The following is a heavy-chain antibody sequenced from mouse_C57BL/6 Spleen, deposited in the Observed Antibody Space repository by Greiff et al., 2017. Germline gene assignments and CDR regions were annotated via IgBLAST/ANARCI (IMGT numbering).Heavy chain of an antibody. D-gene: IGHD2-5*01. CDR1: GYTFTSYW. V-gene: IGHV1-7*01. CDR2: INPSSGYT. CDR3: ARDSNYAMDY. Sequence: VQLKQSGAELAKPGASVKLSCKASGYTFTSYWMPWVKQRPGQGLEWIGYINPSSGYTKYNQKFKDKATLTADKTSSTAYMRLSSLKYEDSAVYYCARDSNYAMDYWGQGTTVTVSS. J-gene: IGHJ4*01.